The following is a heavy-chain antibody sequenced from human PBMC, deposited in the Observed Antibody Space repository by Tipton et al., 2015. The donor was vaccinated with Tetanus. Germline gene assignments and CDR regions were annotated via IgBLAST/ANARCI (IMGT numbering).Heavy chain of an antibody. Sequence: SLRLSCAASGFTFSSYGMHWVRQAPGKGLEWVAAISLDGSTKYYADSVKGRVTISRDNSKNTLDLQMNSLRAEDTAVYYCAKDLGSGYFFHWFFYLWGRVTLATVSA. J-gene: IGHJ2*01. CDR3: AKDLGSGYFFHWFFYL. V-gene: IGHV3-30*18. CDR1: GFTFSSYG. D-gene: IGHD3-22*01. CDR2: ISLDGSTK.